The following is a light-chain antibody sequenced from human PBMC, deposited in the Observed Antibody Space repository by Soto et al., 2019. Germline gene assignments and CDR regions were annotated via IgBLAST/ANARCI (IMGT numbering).Light chain of an antibody. CDR2: EVT. CDR3: GSWDSSLSAYV. CDR1: RSDVGAYNY. V-gene: IGLV2-14*01. Sequence: QSALTQPASVSGSPGQSIAISCTGTRSDVGAYNYVSWYQQHPGKATKLMISEVTNRPSGVSDRFSGSKSGTSATLGITGFQTGDEADYYCGSWDSSLSAYVFGTGTKVTVL. J-gene: IGLJ1*01.